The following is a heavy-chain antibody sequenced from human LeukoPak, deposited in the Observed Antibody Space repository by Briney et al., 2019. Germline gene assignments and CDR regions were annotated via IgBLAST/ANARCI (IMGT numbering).Heavy chain of an antibody. V-gene: IGHV3-21*01. CDR3: VGGITMIRGVTPFYSYGMDV. CDR1: GFTSSAYS. Sequence: GGSLRLSCAASGFTSSAYSMNWVRLAPGKGLEWVSSISSTSTYIYYADSVEGRFTISRDNAKNSLYLQMDSLRAEDTAVYYCVGGITMIRGVTPFYSYGMDVWGQGTTVTVSS. J-gene: IGHJ6*02. CDR2: ISSTSTYI. D-gene: IGHD3-10*01.